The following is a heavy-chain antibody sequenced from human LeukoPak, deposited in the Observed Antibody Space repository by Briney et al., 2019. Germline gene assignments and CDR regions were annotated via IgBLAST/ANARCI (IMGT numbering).Heavy chain of an antibody. CDR2: IYSGGST. V-gene: IGHV3-66*02. CDR3: ARDHSGSPPDAFDI. CDR1: RFTVSSNY. J-gene: IGHJ3*02. D-gene: IGHD1-26*01. Sequence: GGSLRLSCAASRFTVSSNYMSWVRQAPGKGLEWVSVIYSGGSTYYADSVKGRFTISRDNSKNTLYLQMNSLRAEDTAVYYCARDHSGSPPDAFDIWGQGTMVTVSS.